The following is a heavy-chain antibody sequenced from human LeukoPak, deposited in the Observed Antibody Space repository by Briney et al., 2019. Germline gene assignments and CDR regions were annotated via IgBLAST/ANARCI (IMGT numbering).Heavy chain of an antibody. V-gene: IGHV4-4*07. J-gene: IGHJ3*02. CDR2: IYTSGST. CDR3: ARDPAFMKNAFDI. Sequence: SETLSLTCTVSGGSISIYYWSWIRQPAGKGLEWIGRIYTSGSTNYNPSLKSRVTMSVDTSKNQFSLKLSSVTAADTAVYYCARDPAFMKNAFDIWGQGTMVTVSS. D-gene: IGHD3-16*01. CDR1: GGSISIYY.